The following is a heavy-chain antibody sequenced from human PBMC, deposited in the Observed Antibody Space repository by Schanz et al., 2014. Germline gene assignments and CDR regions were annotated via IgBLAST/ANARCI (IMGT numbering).Heavy chain of an antibody. V-gene: IGHV3-21*04. D-gene: IGHD6-13*01. CDR2: ISSSSSYI. CDR1: GFTFSSYA. J-gene: IGHJ4*02. Sequence: EVQLLESGGGLVQPGGSLRLSCAASGFTFSSYAMSWVRQAPGKGLEWVSSISSSSSYIYYADSVKGRFTISRDNAKNSLYLQMNSLRAEDTAVYYCAREQIMAASGRVDYWGQGTLXTVSS. CDR3: AREQIMAASGRVDY.